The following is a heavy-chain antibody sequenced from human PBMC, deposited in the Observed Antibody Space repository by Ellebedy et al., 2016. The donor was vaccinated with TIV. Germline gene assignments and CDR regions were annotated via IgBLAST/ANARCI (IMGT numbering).Heavy chain of an antibody. V-gene: IGHV4-39*07. CDR1: GGSIRRNNYY. CDR2: FYYSETT. Sequence: GSLRLSXSVSGGSIRRNNYYWGWVRQPPGKGLEWIGSFYYSETTYYNPSLKSRVTISVDTSKNQVSLKLNFVTAADTALYYCARAHTYYDSSGSYFDYFDSWGQGTLVTVSS. D-gene: IGHD3-22*01. CDR3: ARAHTYYDSSGSYFDYFDS. J-gene: IGHJ4*02.